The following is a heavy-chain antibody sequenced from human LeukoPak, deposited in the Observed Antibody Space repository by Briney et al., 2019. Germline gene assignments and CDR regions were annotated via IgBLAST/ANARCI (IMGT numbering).Heavy chain of an antibody. CDR3: ARRGRVAAVDYQDIDV. CDR2: IGYSGGAN. V-gene: IGHV3-11*01. J-gene: IGHJ6*03. Sequence: AGTLRFSCTASGFTFSDHYLTRLRQAPGKGLEWVSNIGYSGGANYYADSVKGRFTITRDNTKNSLYLQMNTLRAEDTAVYYCARRGRVAAVDYQDIDVWGKGTTVTVSS. D-gene: IGHD6-19*01. CDR1: GFTFSDHY.